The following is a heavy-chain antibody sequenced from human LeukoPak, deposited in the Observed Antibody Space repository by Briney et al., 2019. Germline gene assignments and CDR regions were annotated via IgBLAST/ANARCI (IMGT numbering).Heavy chain of an antibody. CDR1: GFTFGSYA. CDR3: ARAYYYDSSGPEGY. CDR2: ISYDGSNK. D-gene: IGHD3-22*01. V-gene: IGHV3-30-3*01. Sequence: GGSLRLSCAASGFTFGSYAMNWVRQAPGKGLEWVAVISYDGSNKYYADSVKGRFTISRDNSKNTLYLQMNSLRAEDTAVYYCARAYYYDSSGPEGYWGQGTLVTVSS. J-gene: IGHJ4*02.